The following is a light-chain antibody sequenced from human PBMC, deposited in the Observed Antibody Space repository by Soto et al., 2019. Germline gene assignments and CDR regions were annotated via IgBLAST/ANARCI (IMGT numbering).Light chain of an antibody. CDR2: AAS. Sequence: DIQMTQSPSSLSASVGDRVTITCRASQSISSYLNWYQQKPGKAPKLLIYAASSLQSGVPSRFSVSRSGTDFTLTISSLQPEDFATYYCQQSYSLWTFGKGTKVAIK. V-gene: IGKV1-39*01. CDR1: QSISSY. J-gene: IGKJ1*01. CDR3: QQSYSLWT.